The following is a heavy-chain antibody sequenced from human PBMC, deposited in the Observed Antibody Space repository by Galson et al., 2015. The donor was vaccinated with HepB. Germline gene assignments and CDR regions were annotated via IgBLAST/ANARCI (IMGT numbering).Heavy chain of an antibody. CDR2: IKSKTDGETT. D-gene: IGHD2-8*02. CDR1: GFPFNNAW. Sequence: SLRLSCAASGFPFNNAWMTWVRQAPGMGLEWVGRIKSKTDGETTDYAAPVKGGFTISRDDSKNRLHLQMNSLKTEDTAVYYCTTDVYYSTYWSWLDPWGQGTLVTVPS. V-gene: IGHV3-15*01. CDR3: TTDVYYSTYWSWLDP. J-gene: IGHJ5*02.